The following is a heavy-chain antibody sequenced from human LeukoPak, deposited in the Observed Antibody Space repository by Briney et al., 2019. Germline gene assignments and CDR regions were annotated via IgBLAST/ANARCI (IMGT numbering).Heavy chain of an antibody. CDR2: INPSGGTT. Sequence: ASVKVSCKASGYTFTRYYMHWVRQAPGQGLEWMGIINPSGGTTSYAQKLQGRVTMTRDTSTTTVYMELSSPRFEDTAVYYCARGKEGSGWYGGWFDPWGQGTLVTVSS. J-gene: IGHJ5*02. V-gene: IGHV1-46*04. D-gene: IGHD6-19*01. CDR3: ARGKEGSGWYGGWFDP. CDR1: GYTFTRYY.